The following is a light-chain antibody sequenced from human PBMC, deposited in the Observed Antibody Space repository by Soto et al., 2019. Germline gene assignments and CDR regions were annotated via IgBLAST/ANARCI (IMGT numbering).Light chain of an antibody. CDR3: QNYKSAPFT. V-gene: IGKV1-27*01. CDR2: AAS. CDR1: QGISYY. Sequence: DIQMTQSPPSLSASVGDSVTITCRASQGISYYLAWYQPRPGKVPKLLVYAASTLQSGVPTRFIGGGSGTDFSVTINSLQPEDFGTYYCQNYKSAPFTFGPGTKVDL. J-gene: IGKJ3*01.